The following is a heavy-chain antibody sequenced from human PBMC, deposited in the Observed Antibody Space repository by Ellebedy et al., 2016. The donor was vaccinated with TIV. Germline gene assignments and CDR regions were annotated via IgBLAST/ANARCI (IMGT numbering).Heavy chain of an antibody. J-gene: IGHJ4*02. Sequence: SETLSLXXALSGDSVSGNSVAWSWIRQSPSRGLEWLGRTYYRSKWYTYYAESVKSRISINPDTSKNQLSLQLNSVTPEDTAVYYCARDFTTVRGVMNPFDYWGQGTLVTVSS. CDR1: GDSVSGNSVA. CDR3: ARDFTTVRGVMNPFDY. D-gene: IGHD3-10*01. CDR2: TYYRSKWYT. V-gene: IGHV6-1*01.